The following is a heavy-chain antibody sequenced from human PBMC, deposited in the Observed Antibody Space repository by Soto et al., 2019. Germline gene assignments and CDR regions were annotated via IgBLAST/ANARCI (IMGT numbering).Heavy chain of an antibody. CDR3: VRELRGFDP. V-gene: IGHV1-8*01. CDR1: GYTFTSYD. CDR2: MNPNSGNT. D-gene: IGHD1-7*01. J-gene: IGHJ5*02. Sequence: QVQLVQSGAEVKKPGASVKVSCKASGYTFTSYDINWVRQATGQGLEWMGWMNPNSGNTGYAQKFQGRVTMTRNTSFSTAYMGLSSLRSVDTAVYFCVRELRGFDPWGQGALVTVSS.